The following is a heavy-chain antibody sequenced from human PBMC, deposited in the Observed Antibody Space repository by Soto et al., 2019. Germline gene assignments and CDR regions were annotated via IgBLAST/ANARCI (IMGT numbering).Heavy chain of an antibody. Sequence: SETLSLTCAVYGGSFSGYYWSWIRQPPGKGLEWIGEINHSGSTNYNPSLKSRVTISVDTSKNQFSLKLSSVTAADTAVYYCARGFGELSWETYYYYYGMDVWGQGTTVTVSS. J-gene: IGHJ6*02. CDR1: GGSFSGYY. CDR3: ARGFGELSWETYYYYYGMDV. V-gene: IGHV4-34*01. CDR2: INHSGST. D-gene: IGHD3-10*01.